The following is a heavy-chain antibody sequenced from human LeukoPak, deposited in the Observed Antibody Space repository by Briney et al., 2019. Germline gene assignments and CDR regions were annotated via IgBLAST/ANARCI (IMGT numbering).Heavy chain of an antibody. CDR2: IHHSGST. CDR1: GYSISTGYY. CDR3: AKLASYYYGSGSYYGINV. Sequence: SETLSLTCIVSGYSISTGYYWGWIRQPPGKGLEWIGNIHHSGSTYYNPSLKSRVTISVDTSKNQLSLKLSSVTAEDTAVYYCAKLASYYYGSGSYYGINVWGQGTTVTVSS. D-gene: IGHD3-10*01. J-gene: IGHJ6*02. V-gene: IGHV4-38-2*02.